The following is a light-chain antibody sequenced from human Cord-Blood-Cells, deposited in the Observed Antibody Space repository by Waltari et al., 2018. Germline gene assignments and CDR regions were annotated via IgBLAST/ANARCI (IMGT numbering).Light chain of an antibody. J-gene: IGLJ3*02. V-gene: IGLV2-14*01. CDR2: DVS. CDR1: SSDVGGYNY. Sequence: QSALTQPASVSGSPGQSITISCTGTSSDVGGYNYVSWYQQHPGKSPKLRIYDVSKRPSGVSNRLSGSKSGNTASLTISGLQAEDEADYDCSSYTSSSTWVFGGGTKLTVL. CDR3: SSYTSSSTWV.